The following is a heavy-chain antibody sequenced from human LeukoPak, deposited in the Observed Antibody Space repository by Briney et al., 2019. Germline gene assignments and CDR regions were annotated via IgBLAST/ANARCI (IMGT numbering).Heavy chain of an antibody. J-gene: IGHJ4*02. CDR1: GFTFSSYG. CDR2: ISYDGSNK. CDR3: AKSGARGSDLDY. Sequence: QTGGSLRLSCAASGFTFSSYGMHWVRQAPGKGLEWVAVISYDGSNKYYADSVKGRFTISRDNSKNTLYLQMNSLRAEDTAVYYCAKSGARGSDLDYWGQGTLVTVSS. V-gene: IGHV3-30*18. D-gene: IGHD1-26*01.